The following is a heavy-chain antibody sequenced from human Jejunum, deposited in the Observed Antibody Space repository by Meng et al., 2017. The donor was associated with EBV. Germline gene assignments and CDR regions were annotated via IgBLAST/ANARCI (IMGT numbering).Heavy chain of an antibody. CDR3: AKDLSWNQADY. Sequence: VQLGESGGGLVQPGGSLTLSCAASGFPFSSYWMHWFRQAPGKGLVWVSRINTDGSITNCADSEKGRFTISRDNARNTLYLQMNSLRAEDTAMYYCAKDLSWNQADYWGQGILVTVSS. CDR2: INTDGSIT. V-gene: IGHV3-74*01. CDR1: GFPFSSYW. D-gene: IGHD1-14*01. J-gene: IGHJ4*02.